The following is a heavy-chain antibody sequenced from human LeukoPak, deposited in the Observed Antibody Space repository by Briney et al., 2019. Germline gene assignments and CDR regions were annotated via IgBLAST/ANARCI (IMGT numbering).Heavy chain of an antibody. CDR1: GFTFSSDA. V-gene: IGHV3-23*01. CDR2: ICGSGGST. J-gene: IGHJ4*02. CDR3: AKGSIVATICYFDY. D-gene: IGHD5-12*01. Sequence: GGSPRLSCAASGFTFSSDAMSWVCQAPGTGLEWVSAICGSGGSTYYADSVKGRFTISRDNSKNTLYLQMNSMRDEDTAVYYCAKGSIVATICYFDYWGQGTLVTVSS.